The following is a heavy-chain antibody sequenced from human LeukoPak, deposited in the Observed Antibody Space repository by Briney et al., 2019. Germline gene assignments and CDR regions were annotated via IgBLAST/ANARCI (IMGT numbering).Heavy chain of an antibody. CDR2: IGYDGSEK. J-gene: IGHJ4*02. Sequence: PGGSLRLSCAASGFTFSSYGMHWVRQAPGKGREGVAVIGYDGSEKYYADSAKGRFAISRDDSKNTLYLQMNSLRAEDTAVYYCARASRRLDIVATLDYWGQGTLVTVSS. V-gene: IGHV3-33*01. CDR1: GFTFSSYG. CDR3: ARASRRLDIVATLDY. D-gene: IGHD5-12*01.